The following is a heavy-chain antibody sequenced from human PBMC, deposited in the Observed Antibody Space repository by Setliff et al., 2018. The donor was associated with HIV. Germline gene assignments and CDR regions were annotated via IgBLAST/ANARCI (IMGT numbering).Heavy chain of an antibody. D-gene: IGHD3-10*01. J-gene: IGHJ4*02. CDR1: GGSFRSYF. Sequence: SETLSLTCAVYGGSFRSYFWSWIRQPPGKGLEWIGEINHSASTNYNPSLKSRVTISVDTSKNQFSLKLSSVTAADTAVYYCARDGPALYDSGIRYWGQGSLVTVSS. CDR2: INHSAST. CDR3: ARDGPALYDSGIRY. V-gene: IGHV4-34*01.